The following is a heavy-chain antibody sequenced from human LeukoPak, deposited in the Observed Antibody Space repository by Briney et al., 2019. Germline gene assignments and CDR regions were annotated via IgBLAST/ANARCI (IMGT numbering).Heavy chain of an antibody. D-gene: IGHD1-26*01. V-gene: IGHV4-39*01. CDR3: ARGGSYHIDY. J-gene: IGHJ4*02. Sequence: PSETLSLTCTVSGGSISSSSYHWGWIRQPPGKGLEWIGSIYYSGSTYYNPSLKSRVTISVDTSKNQFSLKLSSVTAADTAVYYCARGGSYHIDYWGQGTLVTVSS. CDR1: GGSISSSSYH. CDR2: IYYSGST.